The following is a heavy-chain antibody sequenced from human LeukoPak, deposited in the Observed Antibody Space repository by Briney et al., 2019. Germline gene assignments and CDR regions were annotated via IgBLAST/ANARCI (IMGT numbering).Heavy chain of an antibody. J-gene: IGHJ6*02. V-gene: IGHV3-30*04. D-gene: IGHD3/OR15-3a*01. CDR2: ISYDGSNK. Sequence: GRSLRLSCAASGFTFSSYAMHWVRQAPGKGLEWVAVISYDGSNKYYADSVRGRFTISRDNSKNTLYLQMNSLRAEDTAVYYCARTWTYGMDVWGQGTTVTVSS. CDR1: GFTFSSYA. CDR3: ARTWTYGMDV.